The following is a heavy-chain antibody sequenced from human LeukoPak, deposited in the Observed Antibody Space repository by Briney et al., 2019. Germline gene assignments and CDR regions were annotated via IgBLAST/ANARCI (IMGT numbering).Heavy chain of an antibody. CDR2: ISGSGGAP. CDR3: AKDRYGYTTSSGDY. D-gene: IGHD1-1*01. CDR1: GFPFSTYA. Sequence: GWSLRLSCAASGFPFSTYAMSWVRQAPGMGLEWVSAISGSGGAPYYAASVKGRFTISRDNSKNTLYLQMNSLRAEDTAVYYCAKDRYGYTTSSGDYWGQGTLVTVSS. V-gene: IGHV3-23*01. J-gene: IGHJ4*02.